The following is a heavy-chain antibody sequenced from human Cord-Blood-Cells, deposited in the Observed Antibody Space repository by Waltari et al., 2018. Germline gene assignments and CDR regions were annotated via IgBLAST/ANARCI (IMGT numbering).Heavy chain of an antibody. CDR1: GGSFSGDY. CDR2: INHSGST. D-gene: IGHD5-18*01. Sequence: QVQLQQWGAGLLKPSETLSLTCAVYGGSFSGDYWSWIRQPPGKGLEWIGEINHSGSTNDNPSLNSRVTRSVDTSKNQFSLKLSSVTAADTAVYYCARVLGYSYGSTFYYYYGMDVWGQGTTVTVSS. V-gene: IGHV4-34*01. J-gene: IGHJ6*02. CDR3: ARVLGYSYGSTFYYYYGMDV.